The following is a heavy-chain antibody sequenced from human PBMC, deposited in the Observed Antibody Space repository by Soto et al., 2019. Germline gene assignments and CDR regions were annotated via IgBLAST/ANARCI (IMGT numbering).Heavy chain of an antibody. CDR1: GFIFKNYA. D-gene: IGHD3-10*01. CDR3: AKAPVYGSGGWFDL. Sequence: ESQLVESGGGLVQPGRSLRLSCEASGFIFKNYAMVWVRQGPGKGLEWVSSISWNSGNLDYGDSVKGRFTISRDNAKNSLYLQMNSLRTEDTAGYFCAKAPVYGSGGWFDLWGRGTLVTVSS. J-gene: IGHJ5*02. V-gene: IGHV3-9*01. CDR2: ISWNSGNL.